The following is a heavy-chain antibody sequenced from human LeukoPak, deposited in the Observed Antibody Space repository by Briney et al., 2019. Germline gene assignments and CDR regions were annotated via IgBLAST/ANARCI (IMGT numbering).Heavy chain of an antibody. J-gene: IGHJ1*01. V-gene: IGHV1-18*01. Sequence: GASVKVSCKASGGTFSSYAISWVRQAPGQGLEWMGWISAYNGNTNYAQKLQGRVTMTTDTSTSTAYMELRSLRSDDTAVYYCARVIEGAASSCQHWGQGTLVTVSS. CDR1: GGTFSSYA. D-gene: IGHD1-26*01. CDR3: ARVIEGAASSCQH. CDR2: ISAYNGNT.